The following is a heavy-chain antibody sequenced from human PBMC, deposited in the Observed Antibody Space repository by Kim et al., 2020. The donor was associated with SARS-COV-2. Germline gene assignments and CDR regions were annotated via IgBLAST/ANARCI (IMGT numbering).Heavy chain of an antibody. Sequence: GGSLRLSCAASGFTFSSYSMNWVRQAPGKGLEWVSSISSSSSYIYYADSVKGRFTISRDNAKNSLYLQMNSLRAEDTAVYYCARDQHLSSGSYDYWGQGTLVTVSS. CDR2: ISSSSSYI. CDR1: GFTFSSYS. V-gene: IGHV3-21*01. CDR3: ARDQHLSSGSYDY. D-gene: IGHD3-10*01. J-gene: IGHJ4*02.